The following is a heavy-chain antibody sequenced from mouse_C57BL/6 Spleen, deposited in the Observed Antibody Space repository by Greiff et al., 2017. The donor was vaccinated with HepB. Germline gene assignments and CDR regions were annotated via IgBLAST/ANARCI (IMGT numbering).Heavy chain of an antibody. CDR3: ARQYGSSYPFAY. Sequence: DVQLVESGGGLVKPGGSLKLSCAASGFTFSSYTMSWVRQTPEKRLEWVATISGGGGNTYYPDSVKGRFTISRDNAKNTLYLQMSSLRSEDTALYYCARQYGSSYPFAYWGQGTLVTVSA. CDR2: ISGGGGNT. V-gene: IGHV5-9*01. CDR1: GFTFSSYT. J-gene: IGHJ3*01. D-gene: IGHD1-1*01.